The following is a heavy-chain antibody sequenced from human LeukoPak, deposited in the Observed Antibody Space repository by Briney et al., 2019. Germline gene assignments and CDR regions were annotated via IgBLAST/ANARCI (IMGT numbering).Heavy chain of an antibody. CDR2: IYYSGST. J-gene: IGHJ4*02. CDR1: GGSISGYY. V-gene: IGHV4-59*01. CDR3: AREDSTGYYYSDY. D-gene: IGHD3-22*01. Sequence: ASETLSLTCTVSGGSISGYYWSWIRQPPGKGLQWIGYIYYSGSTIYNPSLESRVTISVDTSKNQFSLKLSSVTAADTAVYYCAREDSTGYYYSDYWGQGTLVTVSS.